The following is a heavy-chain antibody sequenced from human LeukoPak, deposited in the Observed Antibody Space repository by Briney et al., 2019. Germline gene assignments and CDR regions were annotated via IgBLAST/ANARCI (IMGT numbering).Heavy chain of an antibody. V-gene: IGHV3-7*01. CDR1: GFTFTKHW. CDR3: ARDYRGGWNDY. D-gene: IGHD1-26*01. Sequence: GGSLRLSCAASGFTFTKHWMSWVRQTKDKGLECGAKIREDVGEKHYVDSVKGRFTISRDNAKNSLYLQMNSLRVDDTAVYYCARDYRGGWNDYWGQGTLVTVSS. J-gene: IGHJ4*02. CDR2: IREDVGEK.